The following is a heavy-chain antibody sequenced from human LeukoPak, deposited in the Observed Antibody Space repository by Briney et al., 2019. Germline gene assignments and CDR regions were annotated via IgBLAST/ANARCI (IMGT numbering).Heavy chain of an antibody. CDR3: ASGIDGSYSDY. Sequence: GGSLRLSCAASGFTFSSYWMSWVRQAPGKGLEWVANIKQDGSEKYYVDSVKGRFTISRDNAKNSLYLQMNSLRAEDTAVYYCASGIDGSYSDYWGQGTLVTVSS. J-gene: IGHJ4*02. CDR2: IKQDGSEK. V-gene: IGHV3-7*01. D-gene: IGHD1-26*01. CDR1: GFTFSSYW.